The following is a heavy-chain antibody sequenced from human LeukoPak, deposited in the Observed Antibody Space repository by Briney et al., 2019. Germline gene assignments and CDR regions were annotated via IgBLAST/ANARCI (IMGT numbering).Heavy chain of an antibody. CDR2: ISGDGVSP. V-gene: IGHV3-23*01. Sequence: GGPLRLSCAASGFTLNNYALTWVRQTPGKGLECVSAISGDGVSPYYADSVRGRFTISRDNSKNTLYLQMNSLRVEDTAVYFCARDPGAFPYFFDCWGQGTLVTVSS. D-gene: IGHD4/OR15-4a*01. CDR3: ARDPGAFPYFFDC. J-gene: IGHJ4*02. CDR1: GFTLNNYA.